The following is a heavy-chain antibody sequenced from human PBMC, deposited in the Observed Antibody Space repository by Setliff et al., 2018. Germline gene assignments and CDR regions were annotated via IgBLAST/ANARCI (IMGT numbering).Heavy chain of an antibody. Sequence: KVSETLSLTCSVSGASISTTYYYWDWIRQSPEKGLEWIGTIYQNGITYYNPSVKSRVTISVDKSKNQFSLSLRSVTAADTAVYYCATDGPVLNGDYISWGQGTLVTVSS. J-gene: IGHJ5*02. CDR2: IYQNGIT. D-gene: IGHD3-10*01. CDR3: ATDGPVLNGDYIS. CDR1: GASISTTYYY. V-gene: IGHV4-39*07.